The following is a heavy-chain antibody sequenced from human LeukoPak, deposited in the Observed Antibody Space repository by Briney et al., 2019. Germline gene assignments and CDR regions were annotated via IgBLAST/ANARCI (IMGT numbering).Heavy chain of an antibody. D-gene: IGHD6-19*01. CDR2: IYWDDDK. J-gene: IGHJ4*02. Sequence: SGPTLVNPTQTLTLTCTFSGFSLSASGVGVGWIRQPPGKALEWLALIYWDDDKRYSPSLKSRLTITKDTSKNQVVLTMTNMDPVDTATYYCAHRPGSGATSYSGYFDYWGQGTLVTVSS. CDR3: AHRPGSGATSYSGYFDY. V-gene: IGHV2-5*02. CDR1: GFSLSASGVG.